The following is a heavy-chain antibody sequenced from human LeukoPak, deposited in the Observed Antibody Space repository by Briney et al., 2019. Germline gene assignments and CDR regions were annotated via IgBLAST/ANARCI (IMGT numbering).Heavy chain of an antibody. Sequence: PSETLSLTCTVSGGSISSYYWSWIRQPAGKGLEWIGRFCTSGSTNYNPSLKSRVTMSVDTSKNQFSLKLSSVTAADTAVYYCARERINSSGWYPVYYYGMDVWGQGTTVTVSS. CDR2: FCTSGST. J-gene: IGHJ6*02. D-gene: IGHD6-19*01. CDR1: GGSISSYY. V-gene: IGHV4-4*07. CDR3: ARERINSSGWYPVYYYGMDV.